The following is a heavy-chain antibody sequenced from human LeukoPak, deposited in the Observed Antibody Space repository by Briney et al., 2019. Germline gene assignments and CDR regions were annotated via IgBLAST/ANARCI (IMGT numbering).Heavy chain of an antibody. Sequence: ASVKVSCKASGYTFTDYYMNWVRQAPGQGVEWMGWINPNDGDTNYAQKFQGRVTMTRDTSISTAHMEVSRLRSDDTAVYYCARANFLYCSSTTCLFDYWGQGTLVTVSS. CDR2: INPNDGDT. J-gene: IGHJ4*02. CDR1: GYTFTDYY. V-gene: IGHV1-2*02. D-gene: IGHD2-2*01. CDR3: ARANFLYCSSTTCLFDY.